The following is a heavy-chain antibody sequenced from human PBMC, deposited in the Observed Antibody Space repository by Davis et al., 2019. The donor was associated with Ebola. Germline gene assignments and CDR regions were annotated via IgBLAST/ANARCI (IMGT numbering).Heavy chain of an antibody. CDR3: AKGQRGYSYGGGWYYGMDV. CDR2: ISSSGSTI. D-gene: IGHD5-18*01. J-gene: IGHJ6*04. CDR1: GGSISSYY. V-gene: IGHV3-11*04. Sequence: LSLTCTVSGGSISSYYWSWIRQAPGKGLEWVSYISSSGSTIYYADSVKGRFTISRDNAKNSLYLQMNSLRAEDTAVYYCAKGQRGYSYGGGWYYGMDVWGKGTTVTVSS.